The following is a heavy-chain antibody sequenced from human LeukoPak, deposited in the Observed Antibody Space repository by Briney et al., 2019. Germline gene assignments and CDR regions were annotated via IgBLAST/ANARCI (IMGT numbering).Heavy chain of an antibody. Sequence: PGGSLRLSCAASGFTFSSYWMSWVRQAPGKGLEWVANIKQDGSEKYYVDSVKGRFTISRDNAKNSLCLQMNSLRAEDTAVYYCARDTEAVWGSYLTPAFDYWGQGTLVTVSS. CDR1: GFTFSSYW. D-gene: IGHD3-16*02. V-gene: IGHV3-7*01. J-gene: IGHJ4*02. CDR2: IKQDGSEK. CDR3: ARDTEAVWGSYLTPAFDY.